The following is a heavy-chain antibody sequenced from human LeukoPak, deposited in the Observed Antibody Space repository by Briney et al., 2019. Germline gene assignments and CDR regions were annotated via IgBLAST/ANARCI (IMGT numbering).Heavy chain of an antibody. J-gene: IGHJ4*02. CDR3: ARSPVVVVAASYY. V-gene: IGHV1-2*02. CDR1: GYTFTGYY. Sequence: ASVKVSFKASGYTFTGYYMHWVRQAPAQGLEWMGWINPNSGSTNYAQKFQGKVTMTSDTSISKAYMELSRLRSDDTAVYYCARSPVVVVAASYYWGQGTLVTASS. D-gene: IGHD2-15*01. CDR2: INPNSGST.